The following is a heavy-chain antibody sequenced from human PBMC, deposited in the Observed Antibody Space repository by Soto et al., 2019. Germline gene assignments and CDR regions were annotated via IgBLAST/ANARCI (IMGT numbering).Heavy chain of an antibody. J-gene: IGHJ4*02. V-gene: IGHV5-51*01. CDR1: GYSFTTYW. CDR2: IYPSDSDT. D-gene: IGHD2-8*02. Sequence: GESLQISCKGSGYSFTTYWIGWVRQLPGKGLEWMGIIYPSDSDTRYSPSFQGQVTISADKSISTAYLQWSSLKASDTAMYDCSRLNTGGESRSFDYRRQEPLVTAAS. CDR3: SRLNTGGESRSFDY.